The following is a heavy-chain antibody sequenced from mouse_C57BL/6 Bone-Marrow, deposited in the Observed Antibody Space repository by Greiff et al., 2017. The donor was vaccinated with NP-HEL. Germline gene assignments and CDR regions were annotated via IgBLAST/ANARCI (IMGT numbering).Heavy chain of an antibody. CDR3: ARKTTVVESAMDY. CDR1: GYTFTSYG. V-gene: IGHV1-81*01. CDR2: IYPRSGNT. Sequence: VKLMESGAELARPGASVKLSCKASGYTFTSYGISWVKQRTGQGLEWIGEIYPRSGNTYYHEKFKGKATLTADKSSSTAYMELRSLKSEDSAVYFSARKTTVVESAMDYWGQGTSVTVSS. D-gene: IGHD1-1*01. J-gene: IGHJ4*01.